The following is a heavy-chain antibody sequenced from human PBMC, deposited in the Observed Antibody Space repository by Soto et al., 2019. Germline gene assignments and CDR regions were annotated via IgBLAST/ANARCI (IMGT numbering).Heavy chain of an antibody. Sequence: NPSETLSLTCAVYGGALSGYSWNWIRQPPGKGLEWIGEINYSEDTNPTYNASLKSRGTISADRTNNQLFLRLTSVTAADTAIYYCPKDHAHVQGSQRNWLGLWGKRSPVTVSS. D-gene: IGHD3-10*02. CDR2: INYSEDT. CDR1: GGALSGYS. V-gene: IGHV4-34*01. CDR3: PKDHAHVQGSQRNWLGL. J-gene: IGHJ5*02.